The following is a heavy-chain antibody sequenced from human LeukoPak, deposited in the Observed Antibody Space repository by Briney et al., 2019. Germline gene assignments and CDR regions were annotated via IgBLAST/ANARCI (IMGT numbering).Heavy chain of an antibody. V-gene: IGHV3-11*05. CDR1: GFTFSDYY. CDR2: ISSSSYT. J-gene: IGHJ5*02. CDR3: ARDRGAAAAGTNWFDP. Sequence: GGSLRLSCAASGFTFSDYYMSWIRQAPGKGLEWVSYISSSSYTNYADSVKGRFTISRDNAKNSLYLQMNSLRAEDTAVYYCARDRGAAAAGTNWFDPWGQGTLVTVSS. D-gene: IGHD6-13*01.